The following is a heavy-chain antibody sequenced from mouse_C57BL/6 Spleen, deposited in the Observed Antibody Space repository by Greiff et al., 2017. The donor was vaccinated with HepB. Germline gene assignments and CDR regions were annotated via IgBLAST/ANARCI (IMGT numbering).Heavy chain of an antibody. CDR1: GYTFTGYW. Sequence: VMLVESGAELMKPGASVKLSCKATGYTFTGYWIEWVKQRPGHGLEWIGELLPGSGSTNYNAKFKGKATFTADTSPNPSYMQLSSLTTVDSAIYYCARGPLLYFDYWGQGTTLTVSS. D-gene: IGHD6-1*01. CDR3: ARGPLLYFDY. V-gene: IGHV1-9*01. J-gene: IGHJ2*01. CDR2: LLPGSGST.